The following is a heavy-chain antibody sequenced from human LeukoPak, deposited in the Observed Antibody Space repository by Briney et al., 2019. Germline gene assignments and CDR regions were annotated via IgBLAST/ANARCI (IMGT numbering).Heavy chain of an antibody. J-gene: IGHJ5*02. V-gene: IGHV3-30*04. CDR2: MSDDGSNK. CDR3: ARELNGWFDP. CDR1: GFTFSCCA. Sequence: GRSLRLSCAASGFTFSCCAMHWVRQAPGKGLEWVAVMSDDGSNKFYADSVKGRFSISRDNSKNTTDLQMNSLRGEDTAVYYCARELNGWFDPWGQGTLVTVSS.